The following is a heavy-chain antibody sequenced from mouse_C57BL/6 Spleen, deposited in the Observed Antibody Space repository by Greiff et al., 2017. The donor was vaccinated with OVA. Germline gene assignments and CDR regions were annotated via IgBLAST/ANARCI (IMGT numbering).Heavy chain of an antibody. J-gene: IGHJ4*01. Sequence: VQLQQSGPELVKPGASVKISCKASGYAFSSSWMNWVKQRPGKGLEWIGRIYPGDGDTNYNGKFKGKATLTADKSSSTAYMQLSSLTSEDSAVYFCASRDSSGYYAMDYWGQGTSVTVSS. D-gene: IGHD3-2*02. CDR3: ASRDSSGYYAMDY. CDR2: IYPGDGDT. V-gene: IGHV1-82*01. CDR1: GYAFSSSW.